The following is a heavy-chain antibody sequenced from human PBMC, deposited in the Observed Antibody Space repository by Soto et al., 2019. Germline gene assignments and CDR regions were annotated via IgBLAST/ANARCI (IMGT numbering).Heavy chain of an antibody. D-gene: IGHD3-10*01. J-gene: IGHJ6*03. CDR2: IYYSGST. Sequence: SETLSLTCTVSGGSISSYYWSWIRQPPGKGLEWIGYIYYSGSTNYNPSLKSRVTISVDTSKNQFSLKLSSVTAADTAVYYCARSSGSYYYNYYYMDVWGKGTTVTVSS. CDR3: ARSSGSYYYNYYYMDV. CDR1: GGSISSYY. V-gene: IGHV4-59*08.